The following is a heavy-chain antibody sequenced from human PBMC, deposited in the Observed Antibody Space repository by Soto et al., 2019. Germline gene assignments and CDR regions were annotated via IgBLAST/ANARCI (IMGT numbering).Heavy chain of an antibody. V-gene: IGHV3-23*01. CDR3: AKEAVAGPYYYYYGMDV. CDR1: GFSFSSYA. J-gene: IGHJ6*02. D-gene: IGHD6-19*01. CDR2: ISGSGGST. Sequence: EVQLLESGGGLVQPVGSLRLSCAASGFSFSSYAMSWVRQAPGKGLEWVSGISGSGGSTYYADSVKGRFTISRDKAKNTLYLQINSLRAEDTAVYYCAKEAVAGPYYYYYGMDVWGQGTTVTVSS.